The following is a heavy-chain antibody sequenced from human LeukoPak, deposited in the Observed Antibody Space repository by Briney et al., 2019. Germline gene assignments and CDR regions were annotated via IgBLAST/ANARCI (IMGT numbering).Heavy chain of an antibody. D-gene: IGHD6-13*01. J-gene: IGHJ5*02. CDR2: IHPNSGDT. CDR1: GYTFTCYY. Sequence: ASVTVSCTASGYTFTCYYMHWVRQAPGQGLEWIGWIHPNSGDTNYAQNFQGRVTMTRDTSISTAYMELSRLRSDDTAVYYCARPTEYYSSHGWFDPWGQGTLVTAST. V-gene: IGHV1-2*02. CDR3: ARPTEYYSSHGWFDP.